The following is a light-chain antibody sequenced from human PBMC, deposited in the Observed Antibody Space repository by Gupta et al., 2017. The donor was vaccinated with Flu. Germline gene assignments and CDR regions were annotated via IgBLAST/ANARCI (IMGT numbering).Light chain of an antibody. CDR1: SSDIGGYDY. Sequence: QSALTPPASVSGSPGQSIAIPCTGTSSDIGGYDYVSWYQQHPGNAPQLMLFEVSRRPAGISDRFSGSRSGNTASLTISGLLAEDEAFYYCSSYTNANTVAVFGGGTKLTVL. CDR2: EVS. CDR3: SSYTNANTVAV. V-gene: IGLV2-14*01. J-gene: IGLJ2*01.